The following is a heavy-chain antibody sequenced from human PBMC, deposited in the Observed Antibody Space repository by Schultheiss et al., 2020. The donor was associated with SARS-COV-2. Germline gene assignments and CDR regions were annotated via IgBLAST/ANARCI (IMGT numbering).Heavy chain of an antibody. CDR3: ARADSEGSSGWAVDAFDI. CDR1: GFTFSDYY. D-gene: IGHD6-19*01. CDR2: ISSSSSYT. V-gene: IGHV3-11*06. J-gene: IGHJ3*02. Sequence: GGSLRLSCAASGFTFSDYYMSWIRQAPGKGLEWVSYISSSSSYTNYADSVKGRFTISRDNAKNSLYLQMNSLRAEDTAVYYCARADSEGSSGWAVDAFDIWGQGTMVTVSS.